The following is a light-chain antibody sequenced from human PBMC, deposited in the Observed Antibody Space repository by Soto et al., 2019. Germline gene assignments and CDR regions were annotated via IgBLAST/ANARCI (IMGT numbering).Light chain of an antibody. CDR1: QSVGTY. CDR3: QGRSNWAWT. V-gene: IGKV3-11*01. CDR2: DAS. J-gene: IGKJ1*01. Sequence: EIVLTQSPATLSLPPGERATLSCRASQSVGTYLAWYQHKPGQAPRLLIYDASNRATGIPARFSGGGSGTDVTFTISSLEPEDFAVYYCQGRSNWAWTFGQGTKVEIK.